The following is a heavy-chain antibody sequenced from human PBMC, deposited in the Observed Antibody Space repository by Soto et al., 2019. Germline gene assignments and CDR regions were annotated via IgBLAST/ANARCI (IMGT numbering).Heavy chain of an antibody. CDR2: ISAYNGNT. J-gene: IGHJ4*02. V-gene: IGHV1-18*01. CDR3: ARDLPPGYCSGGSCHGLIN. Sequence: ASVKVSCKASGYTFTSYGISWVRQAPGQGLEWMGWISAYNGNTNYAQKLQGRVTMTTDTSTSTAYMELRSLRSDDTAVYYCARDLPPGYCSGGSCHGLINWGQGTLVTVSS. CDR1: GYTFTSYG. D-gene: IGHD2-15*01.